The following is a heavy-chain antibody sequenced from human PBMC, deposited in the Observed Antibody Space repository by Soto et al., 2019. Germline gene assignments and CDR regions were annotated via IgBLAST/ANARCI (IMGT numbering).Heavy chain of an antibody. D-gene: IGHD3-22*01. CDR1: GGSISSGDYY. Sequence: KPSETLSLTYTVSGGSISSGDYYWSWIRQPPGKGLEWIGYIYYSGSTYYNPSLKSRVTISVDTSKNQFSLKLSSVTAADTAVYYCARSNDSSGYYRLPYYFDYWGQGTLVTVSS. V-gene: IGHV4-30-4*01. J-gene: IGHJ4*02. CDR3: ARSNDSSGYYRLPYYFDY. CDR2: IYYSGST.